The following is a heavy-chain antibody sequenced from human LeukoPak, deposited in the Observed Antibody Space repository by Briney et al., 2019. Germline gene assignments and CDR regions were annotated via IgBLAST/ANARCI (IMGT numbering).Heavy chain of an antibody. D-gene: IGHD1-26*01. V-gene: IGHV4-31*03. CDR3: ARVYSGSSEDAFDI. CDR1: GGSISSGGYY. Sequence: SQTPSLTCTVSGGSISSGGYYWSWIRQHPGKGLEWIGYIYYSGSTYYNPSLKSRVTISVDTPKNQFSLKLSSVTAADTAVYYCARVYSGSSEDAFDIWGQGTMVTVSS. J-gene: IGHJ3*02. CDR2: IYYSGST.